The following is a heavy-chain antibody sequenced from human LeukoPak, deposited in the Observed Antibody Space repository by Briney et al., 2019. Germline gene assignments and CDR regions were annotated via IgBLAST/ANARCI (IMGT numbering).Heavy chain of an antibody. CDR3: ARLLANSYGMDV. CDR2: ISAYNGNT. D-gene: IGHD3-10*01. CDR1: DYTFTSYD. J-gene: IGHJ6*04. V-gene: IGHV1-18*04. Sequence: PGASAKVSCKASDYTFTSYDISWVRQAPGQGLEWMGWISAYNGNTNYPQKLQGRVTMTTDTSTSTAYMELRSLRSDDTAVYNCARLLANSYGMDVWGKGTTVTVSS.